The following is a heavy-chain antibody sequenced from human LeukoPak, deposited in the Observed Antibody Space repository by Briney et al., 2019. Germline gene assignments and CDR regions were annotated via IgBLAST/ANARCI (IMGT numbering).Heavy chain of an antibody. V-gene: IGHV3-9*01. J-gene: IGHJ4*02. CDR1: GFTFDDYA. Sequence: GGSLRLSCAASGFTFDDYAMHWVRQAPGKGLEWVSGISWNSGSIGYADSVKGRFTISRDNVKNSLYLQMNSLRAEDTALYYCAKFGVTFDYWGQGTLVTVSS. D-gene: IGHD3-16*01. CDR2: ISWNSGSI. CDR3: AKFGVTFDY.